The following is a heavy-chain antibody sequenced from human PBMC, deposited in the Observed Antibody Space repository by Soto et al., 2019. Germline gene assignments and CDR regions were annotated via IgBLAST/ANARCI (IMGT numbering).Heavy chain of an antibody. J-gene: IGHJ4*02. Sequence: PGGSLRLSCASSGFTFSSYGMHWVRQAPGKGLEWVAVIWYDGSNKYYADSVKGRFTISRDNSKNTLYLQMNSLRAEDTAVYYCARDRYSSAWYDIDYWDQGTLVTVSS. CDR2: IWYDGSNK. CDR3: ARDRYSSAWYDIDY. V-gene: IGHV3-33*01. D-gene: IGHD6-19*01. CDR1: GFTFSSYG.